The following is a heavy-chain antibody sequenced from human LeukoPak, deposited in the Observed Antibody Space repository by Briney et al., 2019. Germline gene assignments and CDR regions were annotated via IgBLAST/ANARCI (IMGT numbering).Heavy chain of an antibody. D-gene: IGHD3-22*01. CDR3: ARDRGYYDSSGRENWFDP. CDR2: INPSGGST. Sequence: ASVKASCKASGYTFTNYNMHWVRQAPGQGLEWMGIINPSGGSTSYVQKFQGRVTMTRDTSTSTVYMELSSLRSEDTAIYYCARDRGYYDSSGRENWFDPWGQGTLVTVSS. V-gene: IGHV1-46*01. J-gene: IGHJ5*02. CDR1: GYTFTNYN.